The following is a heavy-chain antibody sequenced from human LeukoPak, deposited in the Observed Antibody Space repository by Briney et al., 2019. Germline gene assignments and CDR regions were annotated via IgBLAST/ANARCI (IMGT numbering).Heavy chain of an antibody. CDR1: GFTFSSYA. V-gene: IGHV3-30-3*01. J-gene: IGHJ6*02. D-gene: IGHD3-10*01. Sequence: PGRSLRLSCAASGFTFSSYAMHWVRQAPGKGLEWVAVISYDGSNKYYADSVKGRSTISRDNSKNTLYLQMNSLRAEDTAVYYCARESGLVRGVYYYYGMDVWGQGTTVTVSS. CDR2: ISYDGSNK. CDR3: ARESGLVRGVYYYYGMDV.